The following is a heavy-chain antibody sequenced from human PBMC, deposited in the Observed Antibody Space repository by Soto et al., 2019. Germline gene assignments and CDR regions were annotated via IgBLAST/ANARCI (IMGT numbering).Heavy chain of an antibody. V-gene: IGHV4-59*01. CDR3: ARSVLSRYFDYTHFDY. D-gene: IGHD3-9*01. J-gene: IGHJ4*02. CDR1: GGSISSYY. Sequence: SETLSLTCTVSGGSISSYYWSWIRQPPGKGLEWIGYIYYSGSTNYNPSLKSQVTISVDTSKNQFSLKLSSVTAADTAVYYCARSVLSRYFDYTHFDYWGQGTLVTVSS. CDR2: IYYSGST.